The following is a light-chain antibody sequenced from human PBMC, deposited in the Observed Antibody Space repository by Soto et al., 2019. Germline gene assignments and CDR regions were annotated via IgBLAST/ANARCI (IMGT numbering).Light chain of an antibody. V-gene: IGLV2-14*01. CDR1: RSDVGAYNY. Sequence: QSALAQPASVSGSPGQSIAISCTGTRSDVGAYNYVSWYQQHPGKAPKLMISEVTNRPSGVSDRFSGSKSGNTASLTISGLQAEDEADYYCSSWDRSLSDYVFGTGTKAT. J-gene: IGLJ1*01. CDR2: EVT. CDR3: SSWDRSLSDYV.